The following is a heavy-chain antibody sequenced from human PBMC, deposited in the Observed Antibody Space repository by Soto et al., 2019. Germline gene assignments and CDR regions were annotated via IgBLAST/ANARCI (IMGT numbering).Heavy chain of an antibody. CDR1: GYTFTSYY. Sequence: ASVKVSCKASGYTFTSYYMHWVRQAPGQGLEWMGIINPSGGSTSYAQKFQGRVTMTRDTSTSTVYMKLSSLRSEDTAVYYCVLGERITMMVLVIDDAFDIWGQGTMVTVSS. CDR2: INPSGGST. V-gene: IGHV1-46*01. D-gene: IGHD3-22*01. J-gene: IGHJ3*02. CDR3: VLGERITMMVLVIDDAFDI.